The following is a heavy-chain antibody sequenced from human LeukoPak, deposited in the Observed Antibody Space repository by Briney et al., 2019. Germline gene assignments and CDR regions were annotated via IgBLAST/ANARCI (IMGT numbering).Heavy chain of an antibody. J-gene: IGHJ4*02. CDR2: IYTSGST. CDR3: SRGLSGFRAL. Sequence: PSETLSLTCTVSGGSISSYYWSWIRQPPGKGLEWIGRIYTSGSTNYNPSLKSRVTMSVDTSKNQISLKLISVTAADTAVVYFSRGLSGFRALWGQGTLVTVSS. D-gene: IGHD3-22*01. V-gene: IGHV4-4*07. CDR1: GGSISSYY.